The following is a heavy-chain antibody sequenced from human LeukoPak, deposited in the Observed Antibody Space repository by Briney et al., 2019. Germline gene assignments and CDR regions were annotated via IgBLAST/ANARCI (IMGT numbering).Heavy chain of an antibody. Sequence: GASVKVSCKASGGTFSSYAISWVRQAPGQGLEWMGGIIPIFGTANYAQKFLGRVTITADESTSTAYMELSSLRSEDTAVYYCARTAGPFDAFDIWGQGTMVTVSS. J-gene: IGHJ3*02. D-gene: IGHD6-13*01. CDR1: GGTFSSYA. CDR2: IIPIFGTA. CDR3: ARTAGPFDAFDI. V-gene: IGHV1-69*13.